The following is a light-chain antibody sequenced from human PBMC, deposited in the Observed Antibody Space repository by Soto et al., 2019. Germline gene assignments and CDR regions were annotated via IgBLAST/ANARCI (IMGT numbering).Light chain of an antibody. Sequence: QSVLTQPPSVSAAPGQKVTISCSGSSSNIGSNYVCWYQQFPGTTPKLLIYDNNKRPSGIPDRFSGSKSGTSATLGITGLQTGDEADYYCGTWDSSLLAGVFGGGTKVTVL. CDR1: SSNIGSNY. CDR3: GTWDSSLLAGV. J-gene: IGLJ3*02. CDR2: DNN. V-gene: IGLV1-51*01.